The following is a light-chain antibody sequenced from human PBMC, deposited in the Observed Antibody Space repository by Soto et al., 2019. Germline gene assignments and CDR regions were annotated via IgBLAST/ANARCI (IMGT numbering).Light chain of an antibody. V-gene: IGKV3-20*01. CDR3: QRYGSSPPFT. CDR2: GAS. CDR1: QRVSSSY. J-gene: IGKJ2*01. Sequence: EIVLTQSPGTLSLSPWERATLSCRASQRVSSSYLAWYQQKPGQAPRLLIYGASSRATGIPDRFSGSGSGTDFTLTISRLEPEDFAVYFCQRYGSSPPFTFGQGTKVDIK.